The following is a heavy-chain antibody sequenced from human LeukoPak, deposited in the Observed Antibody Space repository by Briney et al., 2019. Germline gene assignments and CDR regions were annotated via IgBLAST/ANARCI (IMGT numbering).Heavy chain of an antibody. D-gene: IGHD5-12*01. CDR3: ARVRKYSGYYSWYFDL. CDR1: GFTFDDYG. J-gene: IGHJ2*01. CDR2: IGTAGDT. V-gene: IGHV3-13*01. Sequence: PGGSLRLSCAASGFTFDDYGMSSVRQATGKGLEWVSAIGTAGDTYYPGSVKGRFTISRENAKNSLYLQMNSLRAGDTAVYYCARVRKYSGYYSWYFDLWGRGTLVTVSS.